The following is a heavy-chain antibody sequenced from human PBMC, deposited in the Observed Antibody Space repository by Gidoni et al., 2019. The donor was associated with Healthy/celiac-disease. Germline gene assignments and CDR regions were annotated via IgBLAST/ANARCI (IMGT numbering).Heavy chain of an antibody. J-gene: IGHJ6*02. CDR1: GGSISSYY. Sequence: QVQLQESGPGLVKPAATLSLTCTVSGGSISSYYWSWIRQPPGKGLEWIGYIYYSGSTNYNPSLRSRVTISGDTSKNQFSLKLSSVTAADTAVYYCARDIAVAGAYYYYGMDVWAKGPRSPSP. D-gene: IGHD6-19*01. CDR3: ARDIAVAGAYYYYGMDV. V-gene: IGHV4-59*01. CDR2: IYYSGST.